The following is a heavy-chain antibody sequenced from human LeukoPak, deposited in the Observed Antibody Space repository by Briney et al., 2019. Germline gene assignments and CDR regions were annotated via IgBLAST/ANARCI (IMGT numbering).Heavy chain of an antibody. J-gene: IGHJ3*02. CDR3: ARQGIDAFDI. V-gene: IGHV4-59*08. CDR1: GGSISSHY. CDR2: IYYTGTR. Sequence: RASETLSLTCTVSGGSISSHYWSWIRHPPGKGLEWIAYIYYTGTRNYNPSLKSRVTISVDTSKNQISLRLSSVTAADTAVYYCARQGIDAFDIWGQGTLVTVSS.